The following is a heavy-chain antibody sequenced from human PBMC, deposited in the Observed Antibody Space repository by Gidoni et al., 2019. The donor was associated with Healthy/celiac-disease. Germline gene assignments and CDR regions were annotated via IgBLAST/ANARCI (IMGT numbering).Heavy chain of an antibody. V-gene: IGHV1-69*01. CDR1: GGPVSSDA. CDR3: ARSVGSSWYADY. Sequence: QVQLGQCRAEVTKPGSEVKVHCKASGGPVSSDAIRWVRQAPGQGLEWMGGIIPIFGTANYAQKFQGRVTITADESTSTAYMELSSLRSEDTAVYYCARSVGSSWYADYWGQGTLVTVSS. D-gene: IGHD6-13*01. CDR2: IIPIFGTA. J-gene: IGHJ4*02.